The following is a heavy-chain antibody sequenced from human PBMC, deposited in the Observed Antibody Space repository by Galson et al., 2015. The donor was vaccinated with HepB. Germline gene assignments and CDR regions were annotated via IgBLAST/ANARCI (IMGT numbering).Heavy chain of an antibody. J-gene: IGHJ4*02. CDR1: GYTFTSYY. V-gene: IGHV1-46*03. Sequence: SVKVSCKASGYTFTSYYMHWVRQAPGQGLEWMGIINPSGGSTSYAQKFQGRVTMTRDTSTSTVYMELSSLRSEDTAVYYCARESYYYDSSGYYSSFDYWGQGTLVTVSS. D-gene: IGHD3-22*01. CDR2: INPSGGST. CDR3: ARESYYYDSSGYYSSFDY.